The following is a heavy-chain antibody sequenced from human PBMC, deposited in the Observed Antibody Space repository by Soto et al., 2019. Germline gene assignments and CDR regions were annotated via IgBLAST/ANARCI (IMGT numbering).Heavy chain of an antibody. CDR3: AKDIGSSWYVSRHLQH. CDR2: ISWNSGSI. CDR1: GFTFDDYA. J-gene: IGHJ1*01. D-gene: IGHD6-13*01. V-gene: IGHV3-9*01. Sequence: SLKISCAASGFTFDDYAMHWVRQAPGKGLEWVSGISWNSGSIGYADSVKGRFTISRDNAKNSLYLQMNSLRAEDTALYYCAKDIGSSWYVSRHLQHWGQGTLVTVSS.